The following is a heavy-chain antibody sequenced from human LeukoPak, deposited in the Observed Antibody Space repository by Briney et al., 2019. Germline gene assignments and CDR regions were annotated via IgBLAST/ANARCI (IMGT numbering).Heavy chain of an antibody. CDR1: GFTFSTYA. CDR3: AKLTGTTGY. J-gene: IGHJ4*02. Sequence: GGSLRLSCAASGFTFSTYAMSWVRQAPGKGLEWVSAISGSGGSTYHADSVKGRFTISRDNSENTLYLQMHSLRAEDTAVYYCAKLTGTTGYWGQGTLVTVSS. D-gene: IGHD1-7*01. CDR2: ISGSGGST. V-gene: IGHV3-23*01.